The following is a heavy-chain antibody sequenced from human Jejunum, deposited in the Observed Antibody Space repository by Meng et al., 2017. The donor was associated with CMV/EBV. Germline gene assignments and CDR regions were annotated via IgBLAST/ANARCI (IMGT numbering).Heavy chain of an antibody. Sequence: SCAVSGFTCSTYWMCWVRQAPGRGLEWVANIKPDGREKNYLDSVKGRLTISRDNAKSSLYLQMNSLRAEDTAVYYCAITLNDVSDIWGQGTKVTVSS. CDR2: IKPDGREK. V-gene: IGHV3-7*01. CDR3: AITLNDVSDI. D-gene: IGHD1-14*01. J-gene: IGHJ3*02. CDR1: GFTCSTYW.